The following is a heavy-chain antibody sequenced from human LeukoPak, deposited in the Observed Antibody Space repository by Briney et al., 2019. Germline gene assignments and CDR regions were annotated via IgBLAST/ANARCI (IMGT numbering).Heavy chain of an antibody. CDR1: GFTFSSYA. V-gene: IGHV3-23*01. CDR3: VKGVGSASTRNWFDP. CDR2: ISGSGGST. Sequence: GGSLRLSCAASGFTFSSYAMSWVRQAPGKGLEWVSAISGSGGSTYYTDSVKGRFTISRDNSKNTLDLQMNSLRAEDTAVYYCVKGVGSASTRNWFDPWGQGTLVSVSS. D-gene: IGHD2-15*01. J-gene: IGHJ5*02.